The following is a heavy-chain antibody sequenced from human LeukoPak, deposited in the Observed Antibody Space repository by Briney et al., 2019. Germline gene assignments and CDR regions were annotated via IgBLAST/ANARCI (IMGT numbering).Heavy chain of an antibody. CDR1: GGSISSSSYY. CDR2: IYYSGST. J-gene: IGHJ5*02. CDR3: ARAEYCSSTSCPNWFDP. V-gene: IGHV4-39*07. Sequence: SETLSLTCTVSGGSISSSSYYWGWIRQPPGKGLEWIGSIYYSGSTYYNPSLKSRVTISVDTSKNQFSLKLSSVTAADTAVYYCARAEYCSSTSCPNWFDPWGQGTLVTVSS. D-gene: IGHD2-2*01.